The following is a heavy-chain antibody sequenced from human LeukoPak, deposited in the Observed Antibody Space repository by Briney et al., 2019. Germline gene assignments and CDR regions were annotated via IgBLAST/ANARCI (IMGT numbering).Heavy chain of an antibody. CDR2: IYYSGST. D-gene: IGHD4-17*01. CDR3: ARVPTTVTTYDYYYYYIDV. J-gene: IGHJ6*03. V-gene: IGHV4-59*01. Sequence: SETLSLTCTVSGGSFSSYYWSWIRQPPGKGLEWIGYIYYSGSTNYNPSLKSRVTISVDTSKNQFSLKLSSVTAADTAVYYCARVPTTVTTYDYYYYYIDVWGKGTTVTVSS. CDR1: GGSFSSYY.